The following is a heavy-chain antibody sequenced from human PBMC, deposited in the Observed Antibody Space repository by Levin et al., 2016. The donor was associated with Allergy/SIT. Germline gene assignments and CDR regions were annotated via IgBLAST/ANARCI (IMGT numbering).Heavy chain of an antibody. CDR2: IYYSGST. Sequence: WIRQPPGKGLEWIGYIYYSGSTNYNPSLKSRVTISVDTSKNQFSLKLSSVTAADTAVYYCARDRTSSWYRDYYYGMDVWGQGTTVTVSS. J-gene: IGHJ6*02. V-gene: IGHV4-59*08. CDR3: ARDRTSSWYRDYYYGMDV. D-gene: IGHD6-13*01.